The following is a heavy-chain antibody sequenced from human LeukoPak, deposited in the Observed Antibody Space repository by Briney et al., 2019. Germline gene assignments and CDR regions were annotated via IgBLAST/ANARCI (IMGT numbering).Heavy chain of an antibody. D-gene: IGHD1-26*01. CDR1: GFTLSSHG. CDR2: ISYDGGKK. Sequence: GSLRLSCVVSGFTLSSHGMHWVRQAPGKGLEWVAVISYDGGKKSYADSVKGRFTISRDNSKNTLYLQMDSLRVEDTAIYYCARDRAWDYLDSWDQGPLVTVSS. J-gene: IGHJ4*02. V-gene: IGHV3-30*03. CDR3: ARDRAWDYLDS.